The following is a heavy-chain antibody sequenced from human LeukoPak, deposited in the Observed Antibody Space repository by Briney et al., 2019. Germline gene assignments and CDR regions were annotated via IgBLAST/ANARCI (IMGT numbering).Heavy chain of an antibody. J-gene: IGHJ5*02. D-gene: IGHD3-3*01. Sequence: SETLSLTCAVSGYSISSGYYWGWIRQPPGKGLEWIGSIYHSGSNYYNPSLKSRVTISVDTSKNQFSLKLSSVTAADTAVYCCARGITIFGVVNNWFDPWGQGTLVTVSS. CDR3: ARGITIFGVVNNWFDP. CDR1: GYSISSGYY. V-gene: IGHV4-38-2*01. CDR2: IYHSGSN.